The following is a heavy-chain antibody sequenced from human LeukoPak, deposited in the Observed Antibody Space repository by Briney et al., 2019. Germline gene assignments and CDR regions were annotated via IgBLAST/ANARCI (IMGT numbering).Heavy chain of an antibody. CDR3: ARGSADPEGVYYFDY. D-gene: IGHD6-13*01. CDR2: INWNGGST. V-gene: IGHV3-20*04. CDR1: GFTFDDYG. J-gene: IGHJ4*02. Sequence: PGGSLRLSCAASGFTFDDYGMHWVRQAPGKGLEWVSGINWNGGSTGYADSVKGRFTISRDNAKNSLYLQMNSLRAEDTALYYCARGSADPEGVYYFDYWGQGTLVTVSS.